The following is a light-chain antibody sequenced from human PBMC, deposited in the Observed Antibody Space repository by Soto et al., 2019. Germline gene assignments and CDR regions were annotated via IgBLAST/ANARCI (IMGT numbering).Light chain of an antibody. J-gene: IGLJ3*02. CDR3: QAYEYSLTASV. V-gene: IGLV1-40*01. CDR1: ISNRGAGYD. CDR2: GNR. Sequence: QSVLTQPPSVSGAPGQRVTSSCTGNISNRGAGYDVHWYKQLPGAAPKLGIFGNRNRPSGVHERFSGSKSGTSASLAISALQAEDEADYYGQAYEYSLTASVFGGGTKLSVL.